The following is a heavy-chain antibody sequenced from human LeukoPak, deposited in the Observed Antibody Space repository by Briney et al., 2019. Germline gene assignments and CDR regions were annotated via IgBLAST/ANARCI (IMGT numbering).Heavy chain of an antibody. CDR2: INHSGST. V-gene: IGHV4-34*01. D-gene: IGHD3-22*01. CDR1: GGSFSGYY. J-gene: IGHJ4*02. CDR3: ARDPGYYDSSGYIDY. Sequence: SETLSLTCAVYGGSFSGYYWSWIRQPPGKGLEWIGEINHSGSTNYNSSLKSRVTISVDTSKNQFSLKLSSVTAADAAVYYCARDPGYYDSSGYIDYWGQGTLVTVSS.